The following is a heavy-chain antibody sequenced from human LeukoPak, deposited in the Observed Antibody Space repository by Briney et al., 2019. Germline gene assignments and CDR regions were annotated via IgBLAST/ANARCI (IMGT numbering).Heavy chain of an antibody. CDR2: ISAYNGNT. CDR3: ARDGPGIAAAGNEVGGDY. D-gene: IGHD6-13*01. V-gene: IGHV1-18*01. CDR1: GYTFTSYG. J-gene: IGHJ4*02. Sequence: ASVKVSCKASGYTFTSYGISWVRQAPGQGLEWMGWISAYNGNTNYAQKLQGRVTMTTDTSTSTAYMELRSLRSDDTAVYYCARDGPGIAAAGNEVGGDYWGQGTLVTVSS.